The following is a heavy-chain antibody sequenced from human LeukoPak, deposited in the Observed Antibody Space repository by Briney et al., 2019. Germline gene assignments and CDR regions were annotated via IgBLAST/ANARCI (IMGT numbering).Heavy chain of an antibody. CDR2: IRSTANGYAT. CDR3: TGNYYGSGSYADFDH. CDR1: GFTFSGSA. V-gene: IGHV3-73*01. D-gene: IGHD3-10*01. Sequence: GESLRLSCAASGFTFSGSALHWVRQASGKGLEWVGRIRSTANGYATAYAASVKGRFTISRDDSKNTAYLQMDSLKTEDTAVYYCTGNYYGSGSYADFDHWGQGTLVTVSS. J-gene: IGHJ4*02.